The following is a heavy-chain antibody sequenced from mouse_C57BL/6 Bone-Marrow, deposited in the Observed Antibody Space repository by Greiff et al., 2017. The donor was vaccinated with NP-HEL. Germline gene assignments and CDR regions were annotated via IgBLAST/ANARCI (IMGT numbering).Heavy chain of an antibody. V-gene: IGHV14-4*01. CDR1: GFNIKDDY. J-gene: IGHJ3*01. D-gene: IGHD2-3*01. CDR3: TTFYDGYYGWFAY. CDR2: IDPENGDT. Sequence: VQLQQSGAELVRPGASVKLSCTASGFNIKDDYMHWVKQRPEQGLEWIGWIDPENGDTEYASKFQGKATITADTSSNTAYLQLSSLTSEDTAVYYCTTFYDGYYGWFAYWGQGTLVTVSA.